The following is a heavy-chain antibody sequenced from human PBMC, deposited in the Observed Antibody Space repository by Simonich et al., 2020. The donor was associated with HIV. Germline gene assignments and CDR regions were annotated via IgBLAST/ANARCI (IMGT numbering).Heavy chain of an antibody. D-gene: IGHD6-13*01. CDR3: ASTARGEGYSSNSYPDY. Sequence: EVHLLESGGDLVQSGGSLRLSCAASGFTFYNYAMSWVRQAPGKGLGVVSGISGSGGSTYYAGSVKGRFTISRDNSKNTLYVQMNSLRVEDTAVYYCASTARGEGYSSNSYPDYWGQGTLVTVSS. CDR1: GFTFYNYA. V-gene: IGHV3-23*01. CDR2: ISGSGGST. J-gene: IGHJ4*02.